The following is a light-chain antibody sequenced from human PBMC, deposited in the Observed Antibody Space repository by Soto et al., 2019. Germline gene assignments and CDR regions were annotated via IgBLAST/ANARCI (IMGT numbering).Light chain of an antibody. CDR1: QSLVHSDGIAY. V-gene: IGKV2-30*02. CDR3: MQGTHWPIT. Sequence: DVVMTQSPLSLPVTLGQPASISCRSNQSLVHSDGIAYFSWFQQRPGRSPRRLIYKVSNRDSGVPARFSGSGSGTDFALKISRVEAEDVGVYYCMQGTHWPITVGGGTRLEIK. J-gene: IGKJ5*01. CDR2: KVS.